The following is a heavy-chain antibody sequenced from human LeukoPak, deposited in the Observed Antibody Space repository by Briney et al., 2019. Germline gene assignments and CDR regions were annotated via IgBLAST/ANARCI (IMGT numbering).Heavy chain of an antibody. CDR3: ARNVRFTIFGVVISDDYYYMDV. CDR2: ISSSSSTI. Sequence: GGSLRLSCAASGFTFSSYSMNWVRQAPGKGLEGVSYISSSSSTIYYADSVKGRFTISRDNAKNSLYLQMNSLRAEDTAVYYCARNVRFTIFGVVISDDYYYMDVWGKGTTVTVSS. CDR1: GFTFSSYS. V-gene: IGHV3-48*04. J-gene: IGHJ6*03. D-gene: IGHD3-3*01.